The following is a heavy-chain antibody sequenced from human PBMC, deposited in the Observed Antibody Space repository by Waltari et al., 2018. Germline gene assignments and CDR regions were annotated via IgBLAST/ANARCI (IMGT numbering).Heavy chain of an antibody. Sequence: QVQLQESGPGLVKPSETLSLTCAVSGYSISSGYYWGWIRQPTGKGLEWIGNIYHSGSTHYNPSLKSRVTISVDTSKNQFSLNLRSVTAADTAVYYCARRVVTTGGVDYWGQGTLVTVSS. J-gene: IGHJ4*02. CDR1: GYSISSGYY. CDR3: ARRVVTTGGVDY. D-gene: IGHD2-21*02. CDR2: IYHSGST. V-gene: IGHV4-38-2*01.